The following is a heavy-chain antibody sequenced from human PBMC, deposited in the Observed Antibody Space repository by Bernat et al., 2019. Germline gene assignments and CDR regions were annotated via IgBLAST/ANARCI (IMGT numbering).Heavy chain of an antibody. CDR3: ARFLRFLEEYYYGMDV. CDR1: GGSISSGGYY. D-gene: IGHD3-3*01. V-gene: IGHV4-31*03. Sequence: QVQLQESGPGLVKPSQTLSLTCTVSGGSISSGGYYWSWIRQHPGKGLEWIGYIYYSGSTYYSPSLKSRVTISVDTSKNQFSLKLSSVTAADTAVYYCARFLRFLEEYYYGMDVWGQGTTVTVSS. J-gene: IGHJ6*02. CDR2: IYYSGST.